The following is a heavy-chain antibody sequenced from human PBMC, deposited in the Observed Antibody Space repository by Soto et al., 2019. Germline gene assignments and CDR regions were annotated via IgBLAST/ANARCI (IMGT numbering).Heavy chain of an antibody. V-gene: IGHV5-51*01. CDR1: GDSFTSYW. CDR3: ARTNVRRTAGVYYYYGVDV. CDR2: MYPGDSDT. Sequence: GESLKISCKASGDSFTSYWIAWVRQMPGKGLEWMGIMYPGDSDTRYSPSFQGQVTISVDKSISTAYLQWNSLRASDSAIYYCARTNVRRTAGVYYYYGVDVWGQGTSVTVSS. D-gene: IGHD6-19*01. J-gene: IGHJ6*02.